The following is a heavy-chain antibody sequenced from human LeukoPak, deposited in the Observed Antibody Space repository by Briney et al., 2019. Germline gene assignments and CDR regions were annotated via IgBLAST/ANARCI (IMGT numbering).Heavy chain of an antibody. V-gene: IGHV4-39*01. CDR3: ARRYDFWSGYPPPLDY. D-gene: IGHD3-3*01. J-gene: IGHJ4*02. CDR1: GGSISSSSYY. CDR2: IYYSGST. Sequence: SETLSLTCTVSGGSISSSSYYWGWIRQPPGKGLEWIGSIYYSGSTYYNPSLKSRVTISVDTSKKQFSLKLSSVTAADTAAYYCARRYDFWSGYPPPLDYWGQGTLVTVSS.